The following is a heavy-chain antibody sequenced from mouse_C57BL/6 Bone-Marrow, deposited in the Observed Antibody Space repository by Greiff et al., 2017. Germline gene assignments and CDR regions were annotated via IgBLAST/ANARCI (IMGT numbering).Heavy chain of an antibody. CDR1: GFSFNTYA. CDR3: VRGWGFYAMDY. J-gene: IGHJ4*01. D-gene: IGHD1-1*02. CDR2: IRSKSNNYAT. Sequence: EVQVVESGGGLVQPKGSLKLSCAASGFSFNTYAMNWVRQAPGKGLEWVARIRSKSNNYATYYADSVKDRFTISRDDSESMLYLQMNNLKTEDTXMYYCVRGWGFYAMDYWGQGTSVTVSS. V-gene: IGHV10-1*01.